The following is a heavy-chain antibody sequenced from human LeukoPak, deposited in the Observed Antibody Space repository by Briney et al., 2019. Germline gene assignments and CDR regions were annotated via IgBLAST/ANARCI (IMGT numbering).Heavy chain of an antibody. CDR3: ARLGIYDSSGFYYAY. D-gene: IGHD3-22*01. CDR1: GYSFTNYW. V-gene: IGHV5-51*01. Sequence: GESLKISCKGSGYSFTNYWIGWVRQMPGNGLEWMGIIYPGDSDTRYSPSFQGQVTISADKSISTAYLHWSSLKASDTAMYYCARLGIYDSSGFYYAYWGQGTLVTVSS. CDR2: IYPGDSDT. J-gene: IGHJ4*02.